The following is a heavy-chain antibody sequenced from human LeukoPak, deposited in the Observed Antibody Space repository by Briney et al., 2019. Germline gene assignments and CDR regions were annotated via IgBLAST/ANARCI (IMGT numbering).Heavy chain of an antibody. CDR2: ISSSSTYT. CDR1: GFTFSSYG. D-gene: IGHD6-19*01. V-gene: IGHV3-21*04. CDR3: AKSRGVAGFDY. Sequence: GGSLRLSCAASGFTFSSYGMNWVRQAPGKGLEWVSSISSSSTYTYYADSVKGRFTISRDNAKNSLYLQMNSLRAEDTAVYYCAKSRGVAGFDYWGQGTLVTVSS. J-gene: IGHJ4*02.